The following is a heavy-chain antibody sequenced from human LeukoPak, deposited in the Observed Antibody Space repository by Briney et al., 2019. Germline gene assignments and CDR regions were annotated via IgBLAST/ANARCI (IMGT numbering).Heavy chain of an antibody. D-gene: IGHD3-3*01. CDR2: IIPIFGTA. V-gene: IGHV1-69*05. CDR1: GGTFSSYA. Sequence: VASVKVSCKASGGTFSSYAISWVRQAPGQGLEWMGGIIPIFGTANYAQKFQGRVTITTDESTSTAYMELSSLRSEDTAVYYCASSYAVTIFGVVSPPYYYYYMDVWGKGTTVTVSS. J-gene: IGHJ6*03. CDR3: ASSYAVTIFGVVSPPYYYYYMDV.